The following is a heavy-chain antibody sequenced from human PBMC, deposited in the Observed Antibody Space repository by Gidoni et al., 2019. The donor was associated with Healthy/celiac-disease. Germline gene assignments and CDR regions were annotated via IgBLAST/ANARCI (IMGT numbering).Heavy chain of an antibody. Sequence: QLQLQASGPGLVKPSETLSLTCTVSGGSISRSSYYWGWIRQPPGKGLEWIGSIYYSGSTYYNPSLKSRVTISVDTSKNQFSLKLSSVTAADTAVYYCARHGPPRMPPFGYWGQGTLVTVSS. CDR1: GGSISRSSYY. V-gene: IGHV4-39*01. D-gene: IGHD2-2*01. J-gene: IGHJ4*02. CDR2: IYYSGST. CDR3: ARHGPPRMPPFGY.